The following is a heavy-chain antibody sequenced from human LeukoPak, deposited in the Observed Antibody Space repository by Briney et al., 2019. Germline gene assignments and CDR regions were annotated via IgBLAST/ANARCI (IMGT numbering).Heavy chain of an antibody. V-gene: IGHV3-33*08. Sequence: PGGSLRLSCAASGFTFSSYGMHWVRQAPGKGLEWVAVIWYDGSNKYYADSVKGRFTISRDNSKNTLYLQMNSLRAEDTAVYYCARDPTSGYYGMTPWGQGTLVTVSS. J-gene: IGHJ5*02. D-gene: IGHD3-22*01. CDR2: IWYDGSNK. CDR1: GFTFSSYG. CDR3: ARDPTSGYYGMTP.